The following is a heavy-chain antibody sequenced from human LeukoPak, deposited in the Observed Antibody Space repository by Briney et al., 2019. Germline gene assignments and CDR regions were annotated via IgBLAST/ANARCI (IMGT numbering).Heavy chain of an antibody. J-gene: IGHJ4*02. CDR1: GYTFKNYD. CDR2: MNPNSGNT. V-gene: IGHV1-8*02. CDR3: ARATPGGVHGYSFDY. D-gene: IGHD1-1*01. Sequence: ASVKVSCKASGYTFKNYDINWVRRATGQGLGWMGWMNPNSGNTGFAQKFQERVSMTRDTSINTTYMQLTCLRSGPPAGSDLARATPGGVHGYSFDYCGQGTVVTV.